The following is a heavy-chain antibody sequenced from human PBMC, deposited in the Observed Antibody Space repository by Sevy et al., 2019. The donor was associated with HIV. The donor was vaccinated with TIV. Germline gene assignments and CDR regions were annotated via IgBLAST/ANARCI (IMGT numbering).Heavy chain of an antibody. J-gene: IGHJ4*02. CDR2: ISSSGSTI. Sequence: GGSLRLSCVASGFTFSSYEMNWVRQAPGKGLEWVSYISSSGSTIYYADSVKGRFTISRDNAKNSLYLQMNSLRAEDTAVYYCARAPPQWLVLNYWGQGTLVTVSS. CDR1: GFTFSSYE. CDR3: ARAPPQWLVLNY. D-gene: IGHD6-19*01. V-gene: IGHV3-48*03.